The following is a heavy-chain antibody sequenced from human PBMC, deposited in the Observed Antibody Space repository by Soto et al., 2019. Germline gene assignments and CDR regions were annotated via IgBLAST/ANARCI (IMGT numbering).Heavy chain of an antibody. D-gene: IGHD3-16*01. CDR3: ARHNGPLYVGYYYDMDV. V-gene: IGHV4-39*01. J-gene: IGHJ6*02. CDR2: IYYSGYT. Sequence: SETLSLTCTVSGGSISSSSYYWGWIRQPPGKGLEWIRSIYYSGYTYYNPSLKSRVTISVDTSKNQFSLKLSSVTAADTAVYYCARHNGPLYVGYYYDMDVWGQGTTVTVS. CDR1: GGSISSSSYY.